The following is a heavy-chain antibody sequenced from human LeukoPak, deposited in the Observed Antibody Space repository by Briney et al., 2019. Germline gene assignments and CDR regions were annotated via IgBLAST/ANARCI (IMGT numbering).Heavy chain of an antibody. CDR3: ARDKKNPPRRITGTTFAYNWFDP. CDR1: GYTFTSYY. Sequence: ASVKVSCKASGYTFTSYYMHWVRQPPGQGLEWMGIINPSGGSTSYAQKFQGRVTMTRDTSTSTVYMALSSLRSEDTAVYYCARDKKNPPRRITGTTFAYNWFDPWGQGTLVTVSS. J-gene: IGHJ5*02. CDR2: INPSGGST. V-gene: IGHV1-46*01. D-gene: IGHD1-20*01.